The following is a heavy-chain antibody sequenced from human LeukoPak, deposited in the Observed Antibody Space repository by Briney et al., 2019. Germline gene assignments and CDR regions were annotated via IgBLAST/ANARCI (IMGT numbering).Heavy chain of an antibody. CDR2: FDPEDGET. V-gene: IGHV1-24*01. J-gene: IGHJ4*02. CDR3: ATDRIAVAGVPLTDY. D-gene: IGHD6-19*01. Sequence: ASVKVSCKVSGYTLTELSMHWVRQAPGKGLEWMGGFDPEDGETIYAQKFQGRVTMTEDTSIDTAYMELSSLRSEDTAVYYCATDRIAVAGVPLTDYWGQGTLVTVSS. CDR1: GYTLTELS.